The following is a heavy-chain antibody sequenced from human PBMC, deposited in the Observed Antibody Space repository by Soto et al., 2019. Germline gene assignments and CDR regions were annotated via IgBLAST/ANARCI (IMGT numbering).Heavy chain of an antibody. D-gene: IGHD1-26*01. CDR2: IYASGSP. V-gene: IGHV4-59*02. CDR3: ARGVGSSPPQY. Sequence: PSETLSLTCTFSGGSVSVYYWSWIRQSTGQGLEWIGYIYASGSPYYNPSLRSRVTISADTSKNQISLKLTSPTAADTAVYYCARGVGSSPPQYWGRGTLVTVSS. CDR1: GGSVSVYY. J-gene: IGHJ4*02.